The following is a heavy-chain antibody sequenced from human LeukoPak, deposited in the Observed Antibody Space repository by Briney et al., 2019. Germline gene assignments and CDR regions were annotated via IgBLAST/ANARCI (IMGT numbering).Heavy chain of an antibody. CDR1: GFTFSSYS. J-gene: IGHJ4*02. Sequence: GGSLRLSCAASGFTFSSYSMHWVRQAPGKGLEWVAFIRYDGSKKYYTDSVKGRFTISRDNSKNTLYMQMNSLRAEDTAVYYCAKEAVGYCSGGSCYQDRGYDYWGQGTLVTVSS. CDR2: IRYDGSKK. CDR3: AKEAVGYCSGGSCYQDRGYDY. V-gene: IGHV3-30*02. D-gene: IGHD2-15*01.